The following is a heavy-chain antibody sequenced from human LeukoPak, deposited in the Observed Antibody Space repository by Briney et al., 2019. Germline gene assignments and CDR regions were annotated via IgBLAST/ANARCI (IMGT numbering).Heavy chain of an antibody. Sequence: TGGFLRLSCAASGFTFSSYAMHWVRQAPGKGLEYVSAISSNGGSTYYANSVKGRFTISRDNSKNTLYLQMGSLRAEDMAVYYCARGDRGYYGDFPDAFDIWGQGTMVTVSS. CDR2: ISSNGGST. D-gene: IGHD4-17*01. CDR3: ARGDRGYYGDFPDAFDI. V-gene: IGHV3-64*01. J-gene: IGHJ3*02. CDR1: GFTFSSYA.